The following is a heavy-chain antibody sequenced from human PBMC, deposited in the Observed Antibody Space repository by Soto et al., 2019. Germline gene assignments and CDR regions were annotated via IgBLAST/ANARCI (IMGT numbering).Heavy chain of an antibody. CDR1: GFSVSTNY. J-gene: IGHJ4*02. V-gene: IGHV3-66*01. CDR2: IYSGGTT. CDR3: ARGRSATSDFDY. D-gene: IGHD4-17*01. Sequence: EVQLVESGGGLVQPGGSLRLSCAASGFSVSTNYMNWVRQDPGKGLEWVSVIYSGGTTYYADSVKGRFTISRDNSKNTLYRQMNSLRAEDTEVYYCARGRSATSDFDYCGEGTLVTVSS.